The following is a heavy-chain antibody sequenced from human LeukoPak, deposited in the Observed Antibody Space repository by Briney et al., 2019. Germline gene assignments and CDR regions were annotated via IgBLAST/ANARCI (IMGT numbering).Heavy chain of an antibody. Sequence: ASVKVSCKASGYTFTRYGISWVRQAPGQGLEWMGWISGYNDNTNYAQKIQGRVTMTTDTSTSTAYMELRSLRSDDTAVYYCARDQYYYGSGNYHNGNDYFDYWGQGTLVTVSS. D-gene: IGHD3-10*01. CDR2: ISGYNDNT. CDR3: ARDQYYYGSGNYHNGNDYFDY. V-gene: IGHV1-18*01. J-gene: IGHJ4*02. CDR1: GYTFTRYG.